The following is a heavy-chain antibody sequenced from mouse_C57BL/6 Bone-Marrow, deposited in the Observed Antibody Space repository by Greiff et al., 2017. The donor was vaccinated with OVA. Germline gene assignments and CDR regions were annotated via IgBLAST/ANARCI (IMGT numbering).Heavy chain of an antibody. Sequence: EVQLQQSGPELVKPGASVKISCKASGYTFTDYYMNWVKQSHGKSLEWIGDINPNNGGTSYNQKFKGKATLTVDKSSSTAYMELRSLTSEDSAVYYCARGGLLWYYWGQGTLVTVSA. CDR1: GYTFTDYY. J-gene: IGHJ3*01. V-gene: IGHV1-26*01. CDR3: ARGGLLWYY. D-gene: IGHD2-1*01. CDR2: INPNNGGT.